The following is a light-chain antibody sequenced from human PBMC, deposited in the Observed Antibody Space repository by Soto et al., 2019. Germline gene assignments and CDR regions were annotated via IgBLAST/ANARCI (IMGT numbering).Light chain of an antibody. CDR1: SSDVGLYNY. V-gene: IGLV2-11*01. Sequence: QSVLTQPRSVSGSPGQSVTISCTGTSSDVGLYNYVSWYQQHPGKAPKLIIYDVSKRPSGVPDRFSGSKSGNTASLTISGLQAEDEGEYFCCSYGGSYTPYVFGTGTELTV. J-gene: IGLJ1*01. CDR3: CSYGGSYTPYV. CDR2: DVS.